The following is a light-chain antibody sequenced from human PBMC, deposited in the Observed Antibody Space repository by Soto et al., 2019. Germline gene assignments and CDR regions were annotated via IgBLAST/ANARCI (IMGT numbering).Light chain of an antibody. CDR2: DAS. Sequence: DIPMTQSPSSLSASVGDRVSITCQASQDIANFLNWYQQKPGKAPKLLIYDASNLKTGVPSRFSGSGSGTEFTLTISSLQPEDIATYYCQQYDNFVLTFGGGTKVEIK. CDR1: QDIANF. V-gene: IGKV1-33*01. J-gene: IGKJ4*01. CDR3: QQYDNFVLT.